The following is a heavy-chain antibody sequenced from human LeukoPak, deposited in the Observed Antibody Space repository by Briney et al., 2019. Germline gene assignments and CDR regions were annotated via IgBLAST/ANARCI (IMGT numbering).Heavy chain of an antibody. CDR3: ARVAQSTKKYGSGSYYRQPGNYYYYYGMDV. V-gene: IGHV4-31*03. Sequence: SETLSLTCTVSGGSISSGGYYWSWIRQHPGKGLEWIGYIYYSGSTYYNPSLKSRVTISVDTSKNQFSLKLSSVTAADTAVYYCARVAQSTKKYGSGSYYRQPGNYYYYYGMDVWGKGTTVTVSS. D-gene: IGHD3-10*01. CDR2: IYYSGST. J-gene: IGHJ6*04. CDR1: GGSISSGGYY.